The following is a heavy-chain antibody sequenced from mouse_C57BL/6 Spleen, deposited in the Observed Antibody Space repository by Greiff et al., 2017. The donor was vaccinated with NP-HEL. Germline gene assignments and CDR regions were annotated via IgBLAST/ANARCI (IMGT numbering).Heavy chain of an antibody. D-gene: IGHD1-1*02. CDR2: INPSTGGT. CDR1: GYSFTGYY. J-gene: IGHJ3*01. V-gene: IGHV1-42*01. CDR3: ASQGGWSFAY. Sequence: VQLQQSGPELVKPGASVKISCKASGYSFTGYYMNWVKQSPEKSLEWIGEINPSTGGTTYNQKFKAKATLTVDKSSSTAYMQLKSLTSEDSAVYYCASQGGWSFAYWGQGTLVTVSA.